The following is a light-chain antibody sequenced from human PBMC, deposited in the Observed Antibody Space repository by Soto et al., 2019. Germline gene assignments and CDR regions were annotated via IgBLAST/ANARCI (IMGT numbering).Light chain of an antibody. Sequence: QSALTQPASVSGSPGQSITISCTGTSSDVGSYNLVSWYQQHPGKAPKLMIYEGSKRPSGVSNRFSGSKSGNTASLTISGVQAEDEAEYYCCSYAASSVAFGGGTKVTVL. CDR3: CSYAASSVA. V-gene: IGLV2-23*01. J-gene: IGLJ2*01. CDR2: EGS. CDR1: SSDVGSYNL.